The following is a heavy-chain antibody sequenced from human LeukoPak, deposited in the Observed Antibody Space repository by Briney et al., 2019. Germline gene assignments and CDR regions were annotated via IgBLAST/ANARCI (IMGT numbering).Heavy chain of an antibody. D-gene: IGHD1-1*01. V-gene: IGHV3-23*01. J-gene: IGHJ6*03. Sequence: GGSLRLSCAASGFTFNNYAMTWVRQAPGKGLEWVSGISGSGGSTYYADSVKGRFTISRDNSKNTLYLQMNSLRAEDTAVYYCARSIRDWNPYYYYMDVWGKGTTVTVSS. CDR1: GFTFNNYA. CDR2: ISGSGGST. CDR3: ARSIRDWNPYYYYMDV.